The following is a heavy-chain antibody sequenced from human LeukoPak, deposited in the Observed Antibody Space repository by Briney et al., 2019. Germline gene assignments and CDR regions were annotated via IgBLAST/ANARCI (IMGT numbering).Heavy chain of an antibody. J-gene: IGHJ4*02. V-gene: IGHV3-30*14. CDR2: ISYDGSDK. CDR3: ARDGADY. Sequence: GGSLRLSCAASGFSFSSYAVHWARQAPGKGLEWVAVISYDGSDKYYADFVKGRFTISRDNSKNTLYLQMNSLRAEDTAVYYCARDGADYWGQGTLVTVSS. CDR1: GFSFSSYA.